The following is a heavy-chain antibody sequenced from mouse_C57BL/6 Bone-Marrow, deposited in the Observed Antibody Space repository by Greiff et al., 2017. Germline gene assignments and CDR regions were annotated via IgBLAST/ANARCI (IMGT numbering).Heavy chain of an antibody. J-gene: IGHJ3*01. CDR1: GYTFTSYW. Sequence: QVQLQQPGAELVKPGASVKLSCKASGYTFTSYWMHWVKQRPGQGLEWIGMIHPNSGSTNYNEKFKSKATLTVDKSSSTAYMQLSSLTSEDSAVYYCAKSYSYYYGSSFFAYWGQGTLVTVSA. V-gene: IGHV1-64*01. D-gene: IGHD1-1*01. CDR2: IHPNSGST. CDR3: AKSYSYYYGSSFFAY.